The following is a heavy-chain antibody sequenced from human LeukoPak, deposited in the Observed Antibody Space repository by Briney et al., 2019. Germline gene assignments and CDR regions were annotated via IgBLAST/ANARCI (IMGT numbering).Heavy chain of an antibody. CDR1: GFTFSSYE. CDR3: ARKVVAVKWFDP. V-gene: IGHV3-48*03. D-gene: IGHD2-15*01. CDR2: ISNGGYTT. J-gene: IGHJ5*02. Sequence: TGGSLRLSCVASGFTFSSYEMNWVRQAPGMGLEWVSYISNGGYTTYYASSVKGRFTVSRDDAKNTLYLQMDSLRVEDTALYYCARKVVAVKWFDPWGQGTLVTVSS.